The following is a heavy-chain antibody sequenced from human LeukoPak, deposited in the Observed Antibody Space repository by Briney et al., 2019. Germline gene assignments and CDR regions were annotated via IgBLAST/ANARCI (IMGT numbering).Heavy chain of an antibody. Sequence: GTSLRLSCAVSGFSFYTYGIHWVRHAPSKGLEWVAVIWNDGSNKYYADSVKGRFTISRDNSKNTLYLQMNSLRTEDTAVYFCATEVKAAAGIDTGSYYYNGMDVWGQGTTITVSS. J-gene: IGHJ6*02. CDR3: ATEVKAAAGIDTGSYYYNGMDV. CDR1: GFSFYTYG. V-gene: IGHV3-33*01. D-gene: IGHD6-13*01. CDR2: IWNDGSNK.